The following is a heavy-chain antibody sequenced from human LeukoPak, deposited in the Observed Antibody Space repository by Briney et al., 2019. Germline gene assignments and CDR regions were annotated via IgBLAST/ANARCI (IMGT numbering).Heavy chain of an antibody. CDR2: IRYDGSNK. D-gene: IGHD3-22*01. J-gene: IGHJ4*02. CDR1: GFTFSSYG. CDR3: AKVWDSSGYYPHGPRG. Sequence: GGSLRLSCAASGFTFSSYGMHWVRQAPGKGLEWVAFIRYDGSNKYYADSVKGRFTISRDNSKNTPYLQMNSLRAEDTAVYYCAKVWDSSGYYPHGPRGWGQGTLVTVSS. V-gene: IGHV3-30*02.